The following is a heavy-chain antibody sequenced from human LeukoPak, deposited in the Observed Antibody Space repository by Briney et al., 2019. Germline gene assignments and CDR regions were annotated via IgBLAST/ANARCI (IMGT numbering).Heavy chain of an antibody. CDR3: AREALNEYYYDSSGYYDP. V-gene: IGHV3-48*03. CDR1: GFTFSSYE. J-gene: IGHJ5*02. Sequence: PGGSLRLSCAASGFTFSSYEMNWVRQAPGKGLEWVSYISSSGSTIYYADPVKGRFTISRGNAKNSLYLQMNSLRAEDTAVYYCAREALNEYYYDSSGYYDPWGQGTLVTVSS. D-gene: IGHD3-22*01. CDR2: ISSSGSTI.